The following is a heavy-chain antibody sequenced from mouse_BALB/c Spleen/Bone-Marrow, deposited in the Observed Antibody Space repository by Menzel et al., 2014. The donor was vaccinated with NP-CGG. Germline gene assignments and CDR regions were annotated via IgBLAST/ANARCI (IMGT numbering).Heavy chain of an antibody. CDR3: AGDYANSAWFAS. J-gene: IGHJ3*01. V-gene: IGHV14-3*02. Sequence: EVQLQQSGAELVKPGASVRLSCTPSGFNIKDTHMHWVKQRPEQGLEWIGRIDPANGNTKYDPNFQGKATITADTSSNTAYLHLSSLTSEDTAVYYCAGDYANSAWFASWGQGTLVTVS. D-gene: IGHD1-1*01. CDR2: IDPANGNT. CDR1: GFNIKDTH.